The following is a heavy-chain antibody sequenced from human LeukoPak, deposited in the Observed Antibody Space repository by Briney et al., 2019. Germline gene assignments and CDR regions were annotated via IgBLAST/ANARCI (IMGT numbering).Heavy chain of an antibody. CDR3: ARDLDSYSSSWYPYTSGWYLDY. CDR1: GGSISSYY. V-gene: IGHV4-4*07. D-gene: IGHD6-13*01. J-gene: IGHJ4*02. CDR2: IYTSGST. Sequence: SETLSLTCTVSGGSISSYYWSWIRQPAGKGLEWMGRIYTSGSTNYNPSLKSRVTMSVDTSKNQSSLKLSSVTAADTAVYYCARDLDSYSSSWYPYTSGWYLDYWGQGNLVTVSS.